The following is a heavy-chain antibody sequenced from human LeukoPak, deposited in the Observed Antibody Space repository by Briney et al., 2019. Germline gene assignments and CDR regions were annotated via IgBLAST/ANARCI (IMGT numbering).Heavy chain of an antibody. D-gene: IGHD2-2*02. CDR2: IASNGGKM. V-gene: IGHV3-64*02. Sequence: GGSLRLSCAASGFSFSTYTMRWVRQAPGKGLEYVTGIASNGGKMYYADSVKGRFTISRDNFKNTVYLQMGSLRTEDMAVYYCAREYCTAISCYIWGLGYWGPGNLVTVSS. J-gene: IGHJ4*02. CDR3: AREYCTAISCYIWGLGY. CDR1: GFSFSTYT.